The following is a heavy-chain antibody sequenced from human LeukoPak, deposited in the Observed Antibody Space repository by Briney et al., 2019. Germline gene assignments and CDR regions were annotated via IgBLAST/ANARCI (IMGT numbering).Heavy chain of an antibody. D-gene: IGHD5-12*01. CDR1: GFTVSNNY. CDR3: AKSVAIGFDI. V-gene: IGHV3-23*01. Sequence: PGGSLRLSCAASGFTVSNNYMSWVRQAPGKGLEWVSTVTGSGITTSYAASVKGRFTISRDNSKNTLYLQMNSLRAEDTAVYYCAKSVAIGFDIWGQGTMVTVSS. J-gene: IGHJ3*02. CDR2: VTGSGITT.